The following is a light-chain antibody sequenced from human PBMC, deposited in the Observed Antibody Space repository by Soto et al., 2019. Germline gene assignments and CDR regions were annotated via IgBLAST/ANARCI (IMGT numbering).Light chain of an antibody. CDR2: STS. CDR1: QSVSSR. V-gene: IGKV3-20*01. Sequence: EIVMTQSPATLSVSPGERATLSCRASQSVSSRLAWYQQKPGQAPRLLMYSTSIRATGIPDRFSGSGSGTDFTLTISRLDPEDFAVYYCQHYDRAPMWTFGQGTKVDI. CDR3: QHYDRAPMWT. J-gene: IGKJ1*01.